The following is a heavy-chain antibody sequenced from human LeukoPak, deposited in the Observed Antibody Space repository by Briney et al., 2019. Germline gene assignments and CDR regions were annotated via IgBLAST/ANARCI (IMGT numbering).Heavy chain of an antibody. CDR2: ISGNGGST. CDR1: GFTFSTYA. D-gene: IGHD5-12*01. V-gene: IGHV3-23*01. CDR3: AKARSGYYYQDY. Sequence: GGSLRLSCAASGFTFSTYAMKWVRQAPGKGLEWVSTISGNGGSTYYADSVKGRFTISRDNSKSTLYLQMSSLIVEDTAVYYCAKARSGYYYQDYWGQGILVTVSS. J-gene: IGHJ4*02.